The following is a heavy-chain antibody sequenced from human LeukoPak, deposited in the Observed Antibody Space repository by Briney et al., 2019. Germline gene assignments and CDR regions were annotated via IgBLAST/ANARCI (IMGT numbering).Heavy chain of an antibody. D-gene: IGHD6-13*01. CDR1: GLTFSSYS. J-gene: IGHJ4*02. V-gene: IGHV3-23*01. CDR2: ISASGGDT. Sequence: GGSLRLSCVVSGLTFSSYSMSWVRQAPGKGLEWVSGISASGGDTWYPDSVKGRFTISIDNSKNTLFLQMNSLRVEDTTIYYCAKAAAGPEYWGQGTLVSVSS. CDR3: AKAAAGPEY.